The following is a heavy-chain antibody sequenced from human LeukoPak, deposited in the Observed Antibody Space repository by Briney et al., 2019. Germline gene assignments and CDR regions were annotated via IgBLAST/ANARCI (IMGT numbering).Heavy chain of an antibody. CDR1: GFTFSSYS. CDR3: ARNRHITMVRGVISYDY. J-gene: IGHJ4*02. D-gene: IGHD3-10*01. V-gene: IGHV3-21*01. Sequence: GGSLRLSCAASGFTFSSYSMNWVRQAPGNGLEWVSSISSSSSYIYYADSVKGRFTISRDNAKNSLYLQMNSLRAEDTAVYYCARNRHITMVRGVISYDYRGQGTLVTVSS. CDR2: ISSSSSYI.